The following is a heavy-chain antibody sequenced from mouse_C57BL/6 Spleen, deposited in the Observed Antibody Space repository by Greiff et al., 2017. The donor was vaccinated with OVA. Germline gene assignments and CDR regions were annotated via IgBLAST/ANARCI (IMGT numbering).Heavy chain of an antibody. Sequence: VQLQQSGPELVKPGASVKISCKASGYSFTGYYMNWVKQSPEKSLEWIGEINPSTGGTTYNQKFKAKATLTVDKSSSTAYMQLKSLTSEDSAVYYCAAYDYDEGAMDYWGQGTSVTVSS. J-gene: IGHJ4*01. CDR3: AAYDYDEGAMDY. CDR1: GYSFTGYY. V-gene: IGHV1-42*01. CDR2: INPSTGGT. D-gene: IGHD2-4*01.